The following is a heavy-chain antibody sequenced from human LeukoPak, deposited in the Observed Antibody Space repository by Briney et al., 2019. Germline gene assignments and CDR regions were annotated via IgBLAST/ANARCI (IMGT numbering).Heavy chain of an antibody. Sequence: GGSLRLSCAASGFTVSSNYMSWVRQAPGKGLEWVSVIYSGGSAYYADSVKGRFTISRHNSKNTLYLQMNSLRAEDTAVYYCARDNSPWFRHWFDPWGQGTLVTVSS. V-gene: IGHV3-53*04. J-gene: IGHJ5*02. CDR2: IYSGGSA. D-gene: IGHD3-22*01. CDR1: GFTVSSNY. CDR3: ARDNSPWFRHWFDP.